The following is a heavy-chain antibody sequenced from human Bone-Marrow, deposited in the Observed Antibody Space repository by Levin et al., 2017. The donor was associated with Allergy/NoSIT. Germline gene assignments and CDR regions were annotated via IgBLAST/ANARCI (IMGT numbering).Heavy chain of an antibody. CDR2: ISPMFDKS. D-gene: IGHD3-10*01. CDR3: AMDRSNYSPLLY. V-gene: IGHV1-69*06. CDR1: GGTFSIQA. Sequence: SVKVSCRASGGTFSIQAISWVRQAPGQGLEWMGGISPMFDKSNYAQKFQGRVTITADKATSTAYMELSRLKSEDTAVYFCAMDRSNYSPLLYWGQGTPVTVSS. J-gene: IGHJ4*02.